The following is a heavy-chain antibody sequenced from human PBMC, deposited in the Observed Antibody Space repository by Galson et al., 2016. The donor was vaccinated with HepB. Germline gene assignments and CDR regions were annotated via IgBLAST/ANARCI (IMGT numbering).Heavy chain of an antibody. Sequence: SLRLSCAASGFSFSYYGMHWIRQAPGKGLECVAVISYDGTDKYYADSVKGRFTISRDNSRDTLYLQMNSLRVEEPAVYYCARAPGITMVREVGYYYFYYMDVWGDGTTVTVSS. CDR2: ISYDGTDK. V-gene: IGHV3-33*08. CDR3: ARAPGITMVREVGYYYFYYMDV. CDR1: GFSFSYYG. D-gene: IGHD3-10*01. J-gene: IGHJ6*03.